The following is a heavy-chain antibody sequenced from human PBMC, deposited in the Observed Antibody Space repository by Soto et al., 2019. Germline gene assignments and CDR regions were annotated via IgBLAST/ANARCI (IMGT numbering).Heavy chain of an antibody. CDR3: ARDATVGLNDD. D-gene: IGHD2-8*01. CDR1: GYTFTSSG. V-gene: IGHV1-18*01. J-gene: IGHJ4*02. Sequence: QVQLVQSGAEVKKPRASVKVSCKASGYTFTSSGISWVRQAPGQGLEWMGWISSYTGNTRYAQKLQGRVTMTTDTSTSTAYMELRSLRSDDTAVYYCARDATVGLNDDWGQGTLVTVSS. CDR2: ISSYTGNT.